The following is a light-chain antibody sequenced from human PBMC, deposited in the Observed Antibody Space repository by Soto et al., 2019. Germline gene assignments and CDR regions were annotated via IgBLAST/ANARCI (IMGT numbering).Light chain of an antibody. CDR3: QQYSSWLRS. CDR2: HAS. J-gene: IGKJ4*01. CDR1: QTVTN. V-gene: IGKV3-11*01. Sequence: EVVLTQSPATLSLSPGEGASLSCRASQTVTNLAWYQHKPGQAPRLLIYHASTRATGIPARFSGSGSGTDFPLSISSLEPEDFAVYYWQQYSSWLRSFGGGTKVEIK.